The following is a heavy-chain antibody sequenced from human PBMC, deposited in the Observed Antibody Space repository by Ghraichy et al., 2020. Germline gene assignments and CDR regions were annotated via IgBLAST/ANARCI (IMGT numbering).Heavy chain of an antibody. V-gene: IGHV6-1*01. J-gene: IGHJ4*02. CDR3: ARGALKYYYGSGSYFDY. Sequence: SQTLSLTCAISGDSVSSNSAAWNWIRQSPSRGLEWLGRTYYRSKWYNDYAVSVKSRITINPDTSKNQFSLQLNSVTPEDTAVYYCARGALKYYYGSGSYFDYWGQGTLVTVSS. CDR2: TYYRSKWYN. D-gene: IGHD3-10*01. CDR1: GDSVSSNSAA.